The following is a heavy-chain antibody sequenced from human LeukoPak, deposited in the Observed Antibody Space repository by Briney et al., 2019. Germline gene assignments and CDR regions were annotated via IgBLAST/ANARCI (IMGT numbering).Heavy chain of an antibody. CDR2: IYPGDSDT. D-gene: IGHD4-17*01. Sequence: GEPLHICCKGSGYSFTSYWICGRRQMPGKGLEWMGIIYPGDSDTYYDPSFQGQVTISADKSISTAYLQWSSLKASDTAMYYCARQLINYGDPAGYWGQGTLVTVSS. J-gene: IGHJ4*02. CDR1: GYSFTSYW. CDR3: ARQLINYGDPAGY. V-gene: IGHV5-51*01.